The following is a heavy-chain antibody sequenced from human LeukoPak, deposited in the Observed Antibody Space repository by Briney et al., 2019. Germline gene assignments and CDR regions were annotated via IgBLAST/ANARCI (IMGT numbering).Heavy chain of an antibody. CDR1: GFTFSSYA. CDR3: ARDRRTYGSGSYYIPVDY. V-gene: IGHV3-23*01. D-gene: IGHD3-10*01. CDR2: ISGSGGST. Sequence: GGSLRLSCAASGFTFSSYAMSWVRQAPGKGLEWVSAISGSGGSTYYADSVKGRFTISRDNSKNTLYLQMNSLRAEDTAVYYCARDRRTYGSGSYYIPVDYWGQGTLVTVSS. J-gene: IGHJ4*02.